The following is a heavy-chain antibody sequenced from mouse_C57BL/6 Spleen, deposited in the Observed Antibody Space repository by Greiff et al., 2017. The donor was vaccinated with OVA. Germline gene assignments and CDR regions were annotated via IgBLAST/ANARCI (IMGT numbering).Heavy chain of an antibody. CDR3: AITSVVAVYAMDY. Sequence: EVKVEESGGGLVQPGGSMKLSCVASGFTFSNYWMNWVRQSPEKGLEWVAQIRLKSDNYATHYAESVKGRFTISRDDSKSSVYLQMNNLRAGDTGIYYCAITSVVAVYAMDYWGQGTSVTVSS. CDR1: GFTFSNYW. D-gene: IGHD1-1*01. CDR2: IRLKSDNYAT. V-gene: IGHV6-3*01. J-gene: IGHJ4*01.